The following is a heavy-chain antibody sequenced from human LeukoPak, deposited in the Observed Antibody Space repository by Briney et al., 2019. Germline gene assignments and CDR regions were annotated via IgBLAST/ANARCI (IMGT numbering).Heavy chain of an antibody. V-gene: IGHV1-18*01. J-gene: IGHJ6*02. D-gene: IGHD5-18*01. CDR2: ISAYNGNT. Sequence: ASVKVSCKTFGYTFTSYGITWVRQAPGQGLEWMGWISAYNGNTNYAQKLQGRVTMTTDTSTSTAYMELRSLRPDDTAVYYCARDPGPRTWIQLWADYYGMDVWGQGTTVTVSS. CDR1: GYTFTSYG. CDR3: ARDPGPRTWIQLWADYYGMDV.